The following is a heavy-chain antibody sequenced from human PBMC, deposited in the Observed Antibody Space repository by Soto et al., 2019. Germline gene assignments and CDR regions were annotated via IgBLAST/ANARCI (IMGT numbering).Heavy chain of an antibody. CDR1: GFTFSSYW. Sequence: GGSLRLSCAASGFTFSSYWMHWVRQAPEKGLVWVSHIDSHGSYTSYADSVKGRFTISRDNAKNTLYLQMNGLRAEDTAVYYCARTSADRGSRFDPWGQGTLVTVSS. V-gene: IGHV3-74*01. CDR3: ARTSADRGSRFDP. D-gene: IGHD2-2*01. J-gene: IGHJ5*02. CDR2: IDSHGSYT.